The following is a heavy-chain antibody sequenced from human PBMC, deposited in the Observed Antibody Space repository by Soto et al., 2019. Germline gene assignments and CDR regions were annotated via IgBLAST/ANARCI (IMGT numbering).Heavy chain of an antibody. J-gene: IGHJ4*02. CDR1: GGSFSGYY. CDR3: ARGPLWSSSSESLPVDY. V-gene: IGHV4-34*01. D-gene: IGHD6-6*01. CDR2: INHSGST. Sequence: TLSLTCAVYGGSFSGYYWSWIRQPPGKGLEWIGEINHSGSTNYNPSLKSRVTISVDTSKNQFSLKLSSVTAADTAVYYCARGPLWSSSSESLPVDYWGQGTLVTVSS.